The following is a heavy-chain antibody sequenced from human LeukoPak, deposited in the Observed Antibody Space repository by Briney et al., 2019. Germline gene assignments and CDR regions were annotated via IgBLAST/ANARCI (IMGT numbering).Heavy chain of an antibody. CDR1: GFTFDDYA. CDR3: AKAAHIVVVTATPPRAPTDAFDI. CDR2: ISWNSGSI. Sequence: PGGSLRLSCAASGFTFDDYAKHWVRHAPGKGLEWVSGISWNSGSIGYADSVKGRFTISRDNAKNSLYLQMNSLRAEDTALYYCAKAAHIVVVTATPPRAPTDAFDIWGQGTMVTVSS. V-gene: IGHV3-9*01. J-gene: IGHJ3*02. D-gene: IGHD2-21*02.